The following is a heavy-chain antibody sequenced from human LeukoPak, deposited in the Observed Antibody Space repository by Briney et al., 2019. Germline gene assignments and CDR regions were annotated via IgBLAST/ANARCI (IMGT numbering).Heavy chain of an antibody. J-gene: IGHJ6*03. CDR1: GFTFSSYS. Sequence: PGGSLRLSCAASGFTFSSYSMNWVRQAPGKGLEWVSSISSSSSYIYYADSVKGRFTISRDNAKNSLYLQMNSLRAEDTAVYYCAREGTYGDCGIYYYYMDVWGKGTTVTVSS. V-gene: IGHV3-21*01. D-gene: IGHD4-17*01. CDR2: ISSSSSYI. CDR3: AREGTYGDCGIYYYYMDV.